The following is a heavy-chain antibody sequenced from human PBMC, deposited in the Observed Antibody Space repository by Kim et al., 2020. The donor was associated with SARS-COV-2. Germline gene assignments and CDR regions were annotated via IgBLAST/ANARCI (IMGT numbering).Heavy chain of an antibody. Sequence: PGSVKGRFTNSRENAKKSLYLQMSSLRAGDTAVYYCARGYSSSWYWAFDIWGQGTMVTVSS. D-gene: IGHD6-13*01. J-gene: IGHJ3*02. CDR3: ARGYSSSWYWAFDI. V-gene: IGHV3-13*01.